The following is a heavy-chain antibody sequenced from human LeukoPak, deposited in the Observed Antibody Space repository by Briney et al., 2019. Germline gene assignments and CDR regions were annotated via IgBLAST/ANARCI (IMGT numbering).Heavy chain of an antibody. V-gene: IGHV4-39*01. Sequence: PSETLSLTCTVSGGSISSSSYYWGWIRQPPGKGLEWIGSIYYSGSTYYNPSLKSRVTISVDTSKNLFSLKLSSVTAADTAVYYCASSGPPPDYYMDVWGKGTTVTVSS. D-gene: IGHD2-15*01. CDR1: GGSISSSSYY. CDR2: IYYSGST. J-gene: IGHJ6*03. CDR3: ASSGPPPDYYMDV.